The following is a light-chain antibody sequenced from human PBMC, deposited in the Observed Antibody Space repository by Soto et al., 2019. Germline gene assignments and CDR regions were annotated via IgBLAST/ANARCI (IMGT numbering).Light chain of an antibody. CDR3: QQYYATPFT. J-gene: IGKJ3*01. CDR1: QNVLYNSNNKNY. CDR2: WAS. Sequence: DIVMTQSPDSLAVSLGERATINCKSSQNVLYNSNNKNYLAWYQQKPGQPPKLLIYWASTRESGVPDRFSGSGSGTDFTLTISRLQAEDVAVYSCQQYYATPFTFGPGTKVDI. V-gene: IGKV4-1*01.